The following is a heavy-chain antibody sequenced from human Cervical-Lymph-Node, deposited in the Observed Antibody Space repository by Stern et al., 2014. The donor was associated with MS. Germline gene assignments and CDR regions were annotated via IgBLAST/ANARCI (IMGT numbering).Heavy chain of an antibody. Sequence: EVQLVESGGGLVQPGGSLRLSCAASGFTFSNYWMSWVRQAPGKGLEWVANIKQDGSEKYYVDSVKGRFTISRDNAKNSLYLQMNSLRAEDTAVYYCARDLIYTGGSDYWGQGTLVTVSS. J-gene: IGHJ4*02. D-gene: IGHD3-16*01. CDR2: IKQDGSEK. CDR1: GFTFSNYW. CDR3: ARDLIYTGGSDY. V-gene: IGHV3-7*01.